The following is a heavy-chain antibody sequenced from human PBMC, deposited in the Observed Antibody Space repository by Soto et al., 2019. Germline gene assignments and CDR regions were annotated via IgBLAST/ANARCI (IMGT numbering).Heavy chain of an antibody. J-gene: IGHJ5*02. CDR2: MNPNSGNT. Sequence: AASVKVSCKASGYTFTSYDINWVRQATGQGLEWMGWMNPNSGNTGYAQKFQGRVTMTRNTSISTAYMELSSLRSEDTAVYYCARGRNIAAEGNWFDPWGQGTLVTVSS. D-gene: IGHD6-6*01. V-gene: IGHV1-8*01. CDR1: GYTFTSYD. CDR3: ARGRNIAAEGNWFDP.